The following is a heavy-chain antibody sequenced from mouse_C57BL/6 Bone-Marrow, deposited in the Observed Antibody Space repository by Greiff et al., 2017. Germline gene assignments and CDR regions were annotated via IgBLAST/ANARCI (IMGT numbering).Heavy chain of an antibody. CDR2: IYPRSGNT. CDR1: GYTFTSYG. V-gene: IGHV1-81*01. D-gene: IGHD1-1*01. J-gene: IGHJ2*01. Sequence: VKLMESGAELARPGASVKLSCKASGYTFTSYGISWVKQRTGQGLEWIGEIYPRSGNTYYNEKFKGKATLTADKSSSTAYMELRSLTSEDSAVYFCARRDYGSSYRYWGQGTTLTVSS. CDR3: ARRDYGSSYRY.